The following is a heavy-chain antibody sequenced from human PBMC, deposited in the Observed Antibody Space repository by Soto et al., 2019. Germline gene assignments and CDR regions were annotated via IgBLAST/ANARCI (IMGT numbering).Heavy chain of an antibody. CDR1: GYSLTSYW. CDR2: IYPGDSDT. Sequence: PGESLEIAGKGSGYSLTSYWIGCVQQMPGKGREWMGIIYPGDSDTRYSPSFQGQVNISADKSISTAYLQWSSLKASDTAMYYRASPRLWFGSDSYCYGMDVWDEGTTVTVFS. CDR3: ASPRLWFGSDSYCYGMDV. J-gene: IGHJ6*04. D-gene: IGHD3-10*01. V-gene: IGHV5-51*07.